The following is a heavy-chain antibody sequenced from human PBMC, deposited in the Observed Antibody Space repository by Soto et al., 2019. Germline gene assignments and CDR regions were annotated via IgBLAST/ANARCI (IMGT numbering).Heavy chain of an antibody. J-gene: IGHJ6*02. CDR2: ITSGSSLI. V-gene: IGHV3-21*01. CDR1: AFTFSSYS. CDR3: ARSQRNGAMDV. D-gene: IGHD2-8*01. Sequence: WGSLRLSCVGSAFTFSSYSLNWVRQAPGKGLEWVSSITSGSSLIDYADSVKGRFTISRDDAKNSLFLQMSGLRADDTAVYYCARSQRNGAMDVWGQGTTVTVSS.